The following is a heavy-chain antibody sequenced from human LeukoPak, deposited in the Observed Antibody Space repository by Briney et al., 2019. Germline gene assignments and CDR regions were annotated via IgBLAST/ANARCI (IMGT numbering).Heavy chain of an antibody. V-gene: IGHV4-34*01. CDR3: ARGPVTADAFDI. Sequence: KPSETLSLTCAVYGGSFSGYYWSWIRQPPGKGLEWIGEINHSGSTNYNPSLKSRVTISVDTSKNQFSLKLSSVTAPDTAVYYCARGPVTADAFDIWGQGTMVTVSS. D-gene: IGHD4-17*01. CDR2: INHSGST. CDR1: GGSFSGYY. J-gene: IGHJ3*02.